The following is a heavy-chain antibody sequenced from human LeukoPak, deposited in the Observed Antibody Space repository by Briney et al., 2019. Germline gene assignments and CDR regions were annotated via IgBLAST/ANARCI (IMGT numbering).Heavy chain of an antibody. CDR1: GFTVSGNY. CDR2: IYSGGST. Sequence: LPRGSLRLSCAASGFTVSGNYMSWVRQAPGKGLEWVSAIYSGGSTYYADSVKGRFSISRDNSKDTLYLHMDSLRAEDTAVYYCARIVPVSGEFFDLWGQGTLVTVSS. D-gene: IGHD2-21*02. J-gene: IGHJ4*02. V-gene: IGHV3-66*01. CDR3: ARIVPVSGEFFDL.